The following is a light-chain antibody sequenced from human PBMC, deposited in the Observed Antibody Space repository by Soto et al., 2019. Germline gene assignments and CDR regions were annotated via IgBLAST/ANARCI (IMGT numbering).Light chain of an antibody. V-gene: IGKV1-5*03. Sequence: DIQMTQSPSTLSASVGDRVTITCRASQSISSWVAWYQQKPGKAPKLLIYKSSSLESGDPSRFSGSGSGTEFTLTISRLQPDDFASYYCQQDNSYPTFGQGTKVEIK. CDR1: QSISSW. J-gene: IGKJ1*01. CDR3: QQDNSYPT. CDR2: KSS.